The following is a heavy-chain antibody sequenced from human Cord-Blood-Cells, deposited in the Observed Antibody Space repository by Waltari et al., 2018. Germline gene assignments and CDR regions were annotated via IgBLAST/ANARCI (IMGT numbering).Heavy chain of an antibody. CDR2: INHSGST. CDR3: ARGRGYDYDFWSGYYTRYYYYMDV. Sequence: QVQLQQWGAGLLKPSETLSLTCAAYGGSFSGYYWSWIRQPPGKGLEWIGEINHSGSTNYNPSLKSRVTISVDTSKNQFSLKLSSVTAADTAVYYCARGRGYDYDFWSGYYTRYYYYMDVWSKGTTVTVSS. V-gene: IGHV4-34*01. J-gene: IGHJ6*03. D-gene: IGHD3-3*01. CDR1: GGSFSGYY.